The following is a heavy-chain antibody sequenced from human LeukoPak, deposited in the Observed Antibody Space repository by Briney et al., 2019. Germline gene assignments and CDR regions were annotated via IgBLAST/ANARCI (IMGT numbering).Heavy chain of an antibody. Sequence: GGSLRLSCAASGFTFSSYAFHWARQAPGKGLECVSFITSSDSSINYADSVKGRFTISRDNANNSLYLQMNSLRDEDTAVYYCARDFRRYFDHWGQGTLVTVSS. CDR1: GFTFSSYA. CDR3: ARDFRRYFDH. V-gene: IGHV3-48*02. CDR2: ITSSDSSI. J-gene: IGHJ4*02.